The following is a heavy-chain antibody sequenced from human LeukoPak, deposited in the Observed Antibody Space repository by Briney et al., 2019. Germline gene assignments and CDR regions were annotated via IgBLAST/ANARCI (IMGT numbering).Heavy chain of an antibody. V-gene: IGHV1-69*13. CDR1: GGTFISYA. CDR2: IIPIFGTA. J-gene: IGHJ5*02. Sequence: SVKVSCKASGGTFISYAISWVRQAPGQGLEWMGGIIPIFGTANYAQKFQGRVTITADESTSTAYMELSSLRSEDTAVYYCAREGSGWYWFWFDPWGQGTLVTVSS. D-gene: IGHD6-19*01. CDR3: AREGSGWYWFWFDP.